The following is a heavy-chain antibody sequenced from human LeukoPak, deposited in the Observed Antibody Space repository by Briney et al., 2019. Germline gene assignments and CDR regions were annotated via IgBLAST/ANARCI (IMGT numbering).Heavy chain of an antibody. D-gene: IGHD2-15*01. CDR3: ARHCSGGGCYSGWYFDL. CDR1: GGSISSYY. Sequence: SETLSLTCTVSGGSISSYYWSWIRQPPGKGLEWIGYIYYSGSTNYNPSLKSRVTISVDASKNQFSLKLSSVTAADTAVYYCARHCSGGGCYSGWYFDLWGRGTLVTVSS. V-gene: IGHV4-59*08. CDR2: IYYSGST. J-gene: IGHJ2*01.